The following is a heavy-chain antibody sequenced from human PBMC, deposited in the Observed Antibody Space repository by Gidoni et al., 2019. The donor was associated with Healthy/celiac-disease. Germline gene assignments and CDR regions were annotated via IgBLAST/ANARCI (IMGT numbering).Heavy chain of an antibody. CDR3: AKYRDCSGGGCYGFFDY. D-gene: IGHD2-15*01. Sequence: EVQLVESGGGLVHPGGSLRLSCAASGLTFSNYAMSWVRQAPGKGLEWVSTISGSGVNTYYADSVKGRFTISRDKSKSTLFLQMSSLRAEDTAIYYCAKYRDCSGGGCYGFFDYWGQGTLVTVSS. J-gene: IGHJ4*02. CDR1: GLTFSNYA. V-gene: IGHV3-23*04. CDR2: ISGSGVNT.